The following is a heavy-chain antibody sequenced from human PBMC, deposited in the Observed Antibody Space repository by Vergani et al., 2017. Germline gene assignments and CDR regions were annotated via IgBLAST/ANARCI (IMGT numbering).Heavy chain of an antibody. CDR1: GGTFSSYA. J-gene: IGHJ4*02. CDR3: ARSPGGGYYLGDY. V-gene: IGHV1-69*18. D-gene: IGHD1-26*01. Sequence: QVQLVQSGAEVKKPGSSVKVSCKASGGTFSSYAISWVRQAPGQGLEWMGRIIPIFSTANYAQKFQGRVTITADESTSTAYMELSSLRSEDTAVYYCARSPGGGYYLGDYWGQGTWSPSPQ. CDR2: IIPIFSTA.